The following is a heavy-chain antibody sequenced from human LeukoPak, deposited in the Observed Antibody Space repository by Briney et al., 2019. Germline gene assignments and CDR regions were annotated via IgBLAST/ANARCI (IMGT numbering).Heavy chain of an antibody. CDR2: ISGSGGST. Sequence: HPGGSLRLSCAASGFTFSSYAMSWVRQAPGKRLEWVSAISGSGGSTYYADSVKGRFTISRDNSKNTLYLQMNSLRAEDTAVYYCAKAPVRRDGYGGDYFDYWGQGTLVTVSS. D-gene: IGHD5-24*01. V-gene: IGHV3-23*01. CDR1: GFTFSSYA. J-gene: IGHJ4*02. CDR3: AKAPVRRDGYGGDYFDY.